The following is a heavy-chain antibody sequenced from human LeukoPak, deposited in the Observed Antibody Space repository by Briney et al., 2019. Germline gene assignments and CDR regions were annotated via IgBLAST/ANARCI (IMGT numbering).Heavy chain of an antibody. Sequence: GGSLRLSCAASGFTFSSYSMNWVRQAPGKGLEWVSSISSSSSYIYYADSVKGRFTISKDNAKNSLYLQMNSLRAEDTAVYYCGRGDHYDILTGYYFDYWGQGTLVTVSS. CDR2: ISSSSSYI. V-gene: IGHV3-21*01. CDR1: GFTFSSYS. CDR3: GRGDHYDILTGYYFDY. D-gene: IGHD3-9*01. J-gene: IGHJ4*02.